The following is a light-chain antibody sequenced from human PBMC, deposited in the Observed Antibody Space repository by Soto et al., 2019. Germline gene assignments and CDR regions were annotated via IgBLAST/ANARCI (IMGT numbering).Light chain of an antibody. CDR3: ASFRSGTILV. V-gene: IGLV2-14*01. Sequence: QSPLTQPPSVSGSPGQSVTISCTGPRSDIGDSNFISWYQHSPGKAPRLLIYEVNNRPSGVYKRFSGSKAGNTASLNISGLLDDDEADYFCASFRSGTILVFGSGTKVTVL. CDR1: RSDIGDSNF. CDR2: EVN. J-gene: IGLJ1*01.